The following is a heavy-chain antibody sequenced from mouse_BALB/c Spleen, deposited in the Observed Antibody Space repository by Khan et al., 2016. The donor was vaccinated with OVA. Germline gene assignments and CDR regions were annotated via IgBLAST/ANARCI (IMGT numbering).Heavy chain of an antibody. CDR3: TRRTTGDAMDY. CDR2: INPRSDYT. V-gene: IGHV1-4*01. J-gene: IGHJ4*01. D-gene: IGHD2-14*01. Sequence: QVQLKESGAELARPGASVKMSCKTSGYTFTSNTMHWVKQRPGQGLEWIGYINPRSDYTIYSQKFKDKATLTADISSSTAYMQLSSLTSDDSAVYYCTRRTTGDAMDYWGQGTSVTVSS. CDR1: GYTFTSNT.